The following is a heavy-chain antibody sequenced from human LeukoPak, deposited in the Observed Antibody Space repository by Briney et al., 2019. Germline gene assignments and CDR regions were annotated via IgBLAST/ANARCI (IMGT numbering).Heavy chain of an antibody. CDR3: AREHRIAVAGTVDY. Sequence: VASVKVSCKASGYTFTSYGISWVRQAPGQGLEWMGWISAYNGNTNYAQKLQGRVTMTTDTSTSTAYMELRSLRSDDTAVYYCAREHRIAVAGTVDYWGQGTLVTVSS. D-gene: IGHD6-19*01. CDR1: GYTFTSYG. J-gene: IGHJ4*02. CDR2: ISAYNGNT. V-gene: IGHV1-18*01.